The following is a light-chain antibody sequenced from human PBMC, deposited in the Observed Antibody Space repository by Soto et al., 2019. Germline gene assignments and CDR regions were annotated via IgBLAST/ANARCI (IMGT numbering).Light chain of an antibody. Sequence: DIQMTQSPSSLSASVGERVTITCRASQSISSYLNWFQQKPGKAPKLLIYAASSLPTGVPSRFSGSGSGTDFTLTISSLQREDFATYYCQESLTSLGTFGPGTKVDTK. CDR1: QSISSY. J-gene: IGKJ3*01. CDR2: AAS. CDR3: QESLTSLGT. V-gene: IGKV1-39*01.